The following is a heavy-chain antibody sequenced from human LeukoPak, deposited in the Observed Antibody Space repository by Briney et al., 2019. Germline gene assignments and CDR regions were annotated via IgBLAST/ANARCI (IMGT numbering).Heavy chain of an antibody. Sequence: GGSLRLSCAASGFTFSSYEMNWGREALGEGLGWGSYISSSGSTIYYTDSVKGRFTISRNNAKNSLYLQMNSLRDEDTAVYYCAELGITMIGGVWGKGTTVTISS. CDR3: AELGITMIGGV. CDR1: GFTFSSYE. D-gene: IGHD3-10*02. J-gene: IGHJ6*04. V-gene: IGHV3-48*03. CDR2: ISSSGSTI.